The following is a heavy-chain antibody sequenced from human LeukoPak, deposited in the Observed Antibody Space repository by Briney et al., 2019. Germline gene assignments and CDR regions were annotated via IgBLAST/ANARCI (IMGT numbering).Heavy chain of an antibody. CDR2: ISSSSSYI. CDR3: ARDSPRTMMHFDY. J-gene: IGHJ4*02. D-gene: IGHD3-22*01. Sequence: PGGSLRLSCAASGFTFSSYSMNWFRQAPGKGLEWVSSISSSSSYIYYADSVKGRFTISRDNAKNSLYLQMNSLRAEDTAVYYCARDSPRTMMHFDYWGQGTLVTVSS. V-gene: IGHV3-21*04. CDR1: GFTFSSYS.